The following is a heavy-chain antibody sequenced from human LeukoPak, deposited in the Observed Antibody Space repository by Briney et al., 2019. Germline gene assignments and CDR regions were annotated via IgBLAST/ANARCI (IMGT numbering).Heavy chain of an antibody. Sequence: ASVKVPCKASGYTFKSYAITWVRQAPGQGLEWMGWIDLYSGNTNYAQKFQGRGTMTTETFTSTADMEVTSLRSDDTAVYYCARGVGNEGLTIWGQGTLVTVSS. CDR1: GYTFKSYA. V-gene: IGHV1-18*01. CDR3: ARGVGNEGLTI. D-gene: IGHD1-26*01. J-gene: IGHJ3*02. CDR2: IDLYSGNT.